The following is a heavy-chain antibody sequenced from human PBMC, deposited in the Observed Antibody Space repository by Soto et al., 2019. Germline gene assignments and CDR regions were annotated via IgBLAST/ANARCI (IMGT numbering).Heavy chain of an antibody. Sequence: GGSLRLSCAASGFTFSSYSMNWVRQAPGKGLEWVSYISRSSSVIYYADSVKGRFTISRDNSKNSLYLQMNSLRAEDTAVYYCSKKSGPITTTPFYYYYYMDVWGKGTTVTVSS. V-gene: IGHV3-48*01. CDR2: ISRSSSVI. J-gene: IGHJ6*03. CDR1: GFTFSSYS. CDR3: SKKSGPITTTPFYYYYYMDV. D-gene: IGHD1-26*01.